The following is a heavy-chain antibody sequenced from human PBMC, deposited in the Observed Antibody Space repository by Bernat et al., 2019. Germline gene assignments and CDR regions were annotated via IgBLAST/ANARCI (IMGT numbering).Heavy chain of an antibody. Sequence: QVQLVQSGAEVKKPGASVKVSCKASGYTFTSYGISWVRRAPGQGLEWMGWISAYNGNTNYAQKLQGRGTMTTDTSTGTAYMGLRSLRSDDTAVYYCAGEGIAGAGTASDYYYYYGMDVWGQGTTVTVSS. CDR3: AGEGIAGAGTASDYYYYYGMDV. D-gene: IGHD6-13*01. V-gene: IGHV1-18*04. CDR1: GYTFTSYG. J-gene: IGHJ6*02. CDR2: ISAYNGNT.